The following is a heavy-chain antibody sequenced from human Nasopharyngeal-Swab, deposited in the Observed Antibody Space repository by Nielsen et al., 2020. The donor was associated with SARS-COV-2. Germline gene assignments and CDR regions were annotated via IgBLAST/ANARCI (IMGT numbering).Heavy chain of an antibody. D-gene: IGHD1-1*01. Sequence: GESLKISCAASGFTFSSYSMNWVRQAPGKGLEWVSSISSSSSYIYYADSVKGQFTISRDNAKNSLYLQMNSLRAEDTAVYYCASSGTGALFDYWGQGTLVTVSS. V-gene: IGHV3-21*01. J-gene: IGHJ4*02. CDR3: ASSGTGALFDY. CDR2: ISSSSSYI. CDR1: GFTFSSYS.